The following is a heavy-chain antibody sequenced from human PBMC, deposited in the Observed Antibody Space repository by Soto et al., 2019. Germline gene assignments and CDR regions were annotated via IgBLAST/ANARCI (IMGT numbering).Heavy chain of an antibody. V-gene: IGHV1-24*01. J-gene: IGHJ5*02. D-gene: IGHD3-10*01. CDR2: FDPEDGET. CDR3: ATLSFDITMVRGVIIYNWFDP. CDR1: GYTLTELS. Sequence: ASVKVSCKVSGYTLTELSMHWVRQAPGKGLEWMGGFDPEDGETIYEQKFQGRVTMTGDTSTDTAYMELSSLRSEDTAVYYCATLSFDITMVRGVIIYNWFDPWGQGTLVTVSS.